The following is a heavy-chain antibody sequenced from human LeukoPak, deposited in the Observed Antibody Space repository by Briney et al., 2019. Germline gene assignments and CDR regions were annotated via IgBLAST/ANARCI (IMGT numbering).Heavy chain of an antibody. CDR2: ISSSSSYI. CDR1: GFTFSSYS. D-gene: IGHD3-9*01. Sequence: NPGGSLRLSCAASGFTFSSYSMNWVRQAPGKGLEWVSSISSSSSYIYYADSVKGRFTISRDNAKNSLYLQMNSLRAEDTAVYYCARSTLTGYCLFDYWGQGTLVTVSS. J-gene: IGHJ4*02. CDR3: ARSTLTGYCLFDY. V-gene: IGHV3-21*01.